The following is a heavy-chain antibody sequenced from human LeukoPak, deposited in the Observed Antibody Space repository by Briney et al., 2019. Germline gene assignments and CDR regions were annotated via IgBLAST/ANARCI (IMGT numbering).Heavy chain of an antibody. CDR2: INHSGST. CDR3: ARGRGQATRAKYSSSWYVYY. D-gene: IGHD6-13*01. V-gene: IGHV4-34*01. Sequence: SETLSLTCAVYGGSFSGYYWSWIRQPPGKGLEWIGEINHSGSTNYNPSLKSRVTISVDTSKNQFSLKLSSVTAADTAVYYCARGRGQATRAKYSSSWYVYYWGQGTLVTVSS. CDR1: GGSFSGYY. J-gene: IGHJ4*02.